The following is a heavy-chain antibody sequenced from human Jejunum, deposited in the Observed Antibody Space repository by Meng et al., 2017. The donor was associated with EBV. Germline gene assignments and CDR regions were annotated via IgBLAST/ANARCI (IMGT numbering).Heavy chain of an antibody. Sequence: VQSVQAGAVVKKLVASVKVSCKASGSTFTSYDINWVRKTTGQGLEWMGWLNPNSGNTGYAQKFQGRVTMTRNTSISTAYMELSSLRSEDTAVYYCARGASYGSALPWGQGTLVTVSS. CDR2: LNPNSGNT. CDR1: GSTFTSYD. D-gene: IGHD5-18*01. V-gene: IGHV1-8*01. CDR3: ARGASYGSALP. J-gene: IGHJ5*02.